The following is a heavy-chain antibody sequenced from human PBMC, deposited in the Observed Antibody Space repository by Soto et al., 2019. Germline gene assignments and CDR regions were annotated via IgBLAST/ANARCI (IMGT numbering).Heavy chain of an antibody. CDR3: ARALRSVAAYFDY. V-gene: IGHV3-30-3*01. J-gene: IGHJ4*02. Sequence: PGGSLRLSCAASGFTFSSYAMHWVRQAPGKGLEWVAVISYDGSNKYYADSVKGRFTISRDNSKNTLYLQMNSLRAEDTAVYYCARALRSVAAYFDYWGQGTLVTVSS. CDR2: ISYDGSNK. D-gene: IGHD6-19*01. CDR1: GFTFSSYA.